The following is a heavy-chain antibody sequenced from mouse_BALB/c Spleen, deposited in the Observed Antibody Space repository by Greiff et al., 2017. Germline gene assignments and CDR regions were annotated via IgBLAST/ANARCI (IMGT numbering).Heavy chain of an antibody. CDR3: ARDDYYGNRFAY. CDR2: ISSGGSYT. D-gene: IGHD1-1*01. V-gene: IGHV5-9-4*01. CDR1: GFTFSSYA. J-gene: IGHJ3*01. Sequence: EVQGVESGGGLVKPGGSLKLSCAASGFTFSSYAMSWVRQSPEKRLEWVAEISSGGSYTYYPDTVTGRFTISRDNAKNTLYLEMSSLRSEDTAMYYCARDDYYGNRFAYWGQGTLVTVSA.